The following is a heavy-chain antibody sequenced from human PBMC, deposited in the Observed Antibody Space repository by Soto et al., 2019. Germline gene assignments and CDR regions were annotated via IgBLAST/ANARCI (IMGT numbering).Heavy chain of an antibody. CDR3: ERGFTYSGSYTVGY. CDR2: ISSSGSTI. V-gene: IGHV3-48*03. Sequence: PGGSLRLSCVASGFTFNNYEMNWVRQAPGKGLEGVSYISSSGSTIYYADSVKGRFTISRDNAKSSLSLKMDSLRAEDTAVYYCERGFTYSGSYTVGYWSQGNLVTVS. D-gene: IGHD1-26*01. J-gene: IGHJ4*02. CDR1: GFTFNNYE.